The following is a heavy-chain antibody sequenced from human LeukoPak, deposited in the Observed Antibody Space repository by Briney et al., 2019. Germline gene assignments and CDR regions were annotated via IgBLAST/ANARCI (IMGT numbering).Heavy chain of an antibody. V-gene: IGHV1-2*02. CDR2: INPKGGGT. J-gene: IGHJ6*02. D-gene: IGHD3-3*01. Sequence: GASVKVSCKASGYTFTDYYLHWVRQAPGQGLEWMGWINPKGGGTIYAQRFQGRVAMTRDTSISTAYMELRSLRSDDTAVYYCARLGPEPPPDYDFWSGYLRYYYYYGMDVWGQGTTVTVSS. CDR1: GYTFTDYY. CDR3: ARLGPEPPPDYDFWSGYLRYYYYYGMDV.